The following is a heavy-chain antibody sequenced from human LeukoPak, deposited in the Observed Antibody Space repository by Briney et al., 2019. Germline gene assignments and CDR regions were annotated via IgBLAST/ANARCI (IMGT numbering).Heavy chain of an antibody. CDR2: IYSGGST. CDR3: ARGCSITSCYGFDY. V-gene: IGHV3-53*01. J-gene: IGHJ4*02. CDR1: GFTVSSKY. Sequence: GGSLRLSCAASGFTVSSKYMSWVRQAPGEGLEWVSVIYSGGSTYYADSVKGRFTISRDNAKNTLYLQMNSLIAEDTAVYYCARGCSITSCYGFDYWGQGTLVTVSS. D-gene: IGHD2-2*01.